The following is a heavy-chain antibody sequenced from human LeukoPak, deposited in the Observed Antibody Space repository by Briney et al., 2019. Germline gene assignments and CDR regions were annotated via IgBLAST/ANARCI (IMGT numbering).Heavy chain of an antibody. CDR1: GYTFTGYY. CDR3: ARDRSPVSDAFDI. CDR2: INPNSGGT. J-gene: IGHJ3*02. D-gene: IGHD3-22*01. V-gene: IGHV1-2*04. Sequence: ASVKVSCKASGYTFTGYYMHWVRQAPGQGLEWMGWINPNSGGTNYAQKFQGWVTMTRDTSISTAYMELSRLRSDDTAVYYCARDRSPVSDAFDIWGQGTMVTVSS.